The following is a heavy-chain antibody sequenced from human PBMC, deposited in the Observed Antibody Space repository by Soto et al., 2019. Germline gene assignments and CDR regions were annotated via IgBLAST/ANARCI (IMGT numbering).Heavy chain of an antibody. V-gene: IGHV3-21*01. CDR3: ARPMDVDTAMVTAAFDY. CDR1: GFTFSSYS. D-gene: IGHD5-18*01. J-gene: IGHJ4*02. Sequence: GGSLRLSCAASGFTFSSYSMNWVRQAPGKGLEWVSSISSSSSYIYYADSVKGRFTISRDNAKNSLYLQMNSLRAEDTAVYYCARPMDVDTAMVTAAFDYWGQGTLVTVYS. CDR2: ISSSSSYI.